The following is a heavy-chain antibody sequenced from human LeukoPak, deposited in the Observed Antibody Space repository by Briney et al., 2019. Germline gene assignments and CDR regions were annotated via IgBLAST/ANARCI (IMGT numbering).Heavy chain of an antibody. CDR1: GYSISSGYY. CDR2: IYHSGST. J-gene: IGHJ4*02. D-gene: IGHD3-9*01. V-gene: IGHV4-38-2*02. CDR3: ARDDPRYDILTGYYGFDY. Sequence: SETLSLTCTVSGYSISSGYYWGWIRQPPGKGLEWIGSIYHSGSTYYNPSLKSRVTISVDTSKNQFSLKLSSVTAADTAVYYCARDDPRYDILTGYYGFDYWGQGTLVTVS.